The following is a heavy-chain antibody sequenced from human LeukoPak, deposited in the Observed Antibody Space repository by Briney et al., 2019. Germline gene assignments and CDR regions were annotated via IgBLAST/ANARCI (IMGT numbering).Heavy chain of an antibody. CDR3: AGPAAHCGGDCYFDY. V-gene: IGHV1-69*06. Sequence: SVKVSCKASGGTFSSYAISWVRQAPGQGLEWMGGIIPIFGTANYAQKFQGRVTITADKSTSTAYMELSSLRSEDTAVYYCAGPAAHCGGDCYFDYWGQGTLVTVSS. CDR1: GGTFSSYA. D-gene: IGHD2-21*02. CDR2: IIPIFGTA. J-gene: IGHJ4*02.